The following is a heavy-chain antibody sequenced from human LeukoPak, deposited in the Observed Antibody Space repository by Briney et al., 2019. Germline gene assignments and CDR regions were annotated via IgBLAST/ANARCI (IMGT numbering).Heavy chain of an antibody. CDR1: GGSFSGYY. CDR3: ASVRRGFGESSKYYSYYYMDV. J-gene: IGHJ6*03. CDR2: INHSGST. V-gene: IGHV4-34*01. D-gene: IGHD3-10*01. Sequence: PSETLSLTCAVYGGSFSGYYWSWIRQPPGKGLEWIGEINHSGSTNYNPSLKSRVTISVDTSKNQFSLKLSAVTAADTAVYYCASVRRGFGESSKYYSYYYMDVWGNGTTVTISS.